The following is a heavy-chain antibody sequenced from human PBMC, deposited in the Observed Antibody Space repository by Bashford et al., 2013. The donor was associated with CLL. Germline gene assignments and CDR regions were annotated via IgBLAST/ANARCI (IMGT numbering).Heavy chain of an antibody. CDR3: ARGRKDQLVRSRDGFDF. CDR2: INPSGGST. J-gene: IGHJ3*01. CDR1: GYTFLSYF. Sequence: ASVKGLPARASGYTFLSYFMHWVRQAPGQGLEWMGIINPSGGSTIYAQKLQGRVTMTRDRSTSTVYMELSSLSSQDTAVYYCARGRKDQLVRSRDGFDFWGQGTNGHRLL. D-gene: IGHD6-13*01. V-gene: IGHV1-46*01.